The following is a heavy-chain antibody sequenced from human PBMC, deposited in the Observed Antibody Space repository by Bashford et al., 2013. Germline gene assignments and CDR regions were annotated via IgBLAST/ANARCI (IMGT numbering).Heavy chain of an antibody. CDR1: GFTFSSYG. J-gene: IGHJ4*02. CDR2: ISYDGSNK. D-gene: IGHD3-10*01. Sequence: GGSLRLSCAASGFTFSSYGMHWVRQAPGKGLEWVAVISYDGSNKYYADSVKGRFTISRDNSKNTLYLQMNSLRAEDTAVYYCARVASGWFGELPLDYWGQGTLVTVSS. CDR3: ARVASGWFGELPLDY. V-gene: IGHV3-30*19.